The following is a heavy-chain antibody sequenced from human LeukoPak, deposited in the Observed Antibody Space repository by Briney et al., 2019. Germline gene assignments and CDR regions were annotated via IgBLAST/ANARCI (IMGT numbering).Heavy chain of an antibody. CDR2: ISAYNGNT. CDR3: ARGITMVRGVSDFDY. D-gene: IGHD3-10*01. J-gene: IGHJ4*02. CDR1: GYTFTSYG. V-gene: IGHV1-18*01. Sequence: ASVKVSCKASGYTFTSYGISWVRQAPGQGLEWMGWISAYNGNTNYAQKLQGRVTMTTDTSTSTAYMELRSLRSDDTAVYYCARGITMVRGVSDFDYWGQGTLVTVSS.